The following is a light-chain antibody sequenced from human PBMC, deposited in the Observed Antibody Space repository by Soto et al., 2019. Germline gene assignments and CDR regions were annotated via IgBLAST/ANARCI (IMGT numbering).Light chain of an antibody. J-gene: IGLJ1*01. CDR2: DVS. V-gene: IGLV2-14*01. CDR3: SSYTSSSTV. Sequence: QSALTQPASVSGSPGQSNTISCTGTSSDVGGYNYVSWYQQHPGKAPKLMIYDVSNRPSGVSNRFSGSKSGNTASLTISGLQAEDEADYYCSSYTSSSTVFGTGTKVTVL. CDR1: SSDVGGYNY.